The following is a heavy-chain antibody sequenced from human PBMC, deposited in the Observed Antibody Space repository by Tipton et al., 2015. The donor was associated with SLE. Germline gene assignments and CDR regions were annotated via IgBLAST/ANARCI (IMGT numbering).Heavy chain of an antibody. CDR3: ARVRVDTAMGVFDF. CDR2: ISTYNGNT. J-gene: IGHJ4*02. CDR1: GYTFTTYG. Sequence: QLVQSGVEVKKPGASVRVSCKASGYTFTTYGISWVRQAPGQGLEWMGWISTYNGNTNYAQKLQGRVTMTSDTSTSTAYMELRSLRSGDTAIYYCARVRVDTAMGVFDFWGQGTLVTVSS. D-gene: IGHD5-18*01. V-gene: IGHV1-18*01.